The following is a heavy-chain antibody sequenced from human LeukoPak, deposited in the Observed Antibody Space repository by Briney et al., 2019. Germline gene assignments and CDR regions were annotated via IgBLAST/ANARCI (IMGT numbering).Heavy chain of an antibody. CDR1: GFTFSGYA. V-gene: IGHV3-23*01. CDR3: AKAYWNYYDSSGYYYGGAFDI. J-gene: IGHJ3*02. D-gene: IGHD3-22*01. Sequence: PGGSLRPSCAASGFTFSGYAMSWVRQAPGKGLEWVSAISGSGGSTYYADSVKGRFTISRDNSKNTLYLQMNSLRAEDTAVYYCAKAYWNYYDSSGYYYGGAFDIWGQGTMVTVSS. CDR2: ISGSGGST.